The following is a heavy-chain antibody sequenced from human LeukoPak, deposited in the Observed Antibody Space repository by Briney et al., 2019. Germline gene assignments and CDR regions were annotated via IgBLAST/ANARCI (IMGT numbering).Heavy chain of an antibody. V-gene: IGHV3-23*01. CDR3: AKAYVVAPAAITY. CDR1: GFTFSSYA. CDR2: ISGSGGST. D-gene: IGHD2-2*01. J-gene: IGHJ4*02. Sequence: GGSLRLSCAASGFTFSSYAMSWVRQAPGKGLEWVSAISGSGGSTHYADSVKGRFTISRDNSKNTLYLQMNSLRAEDTAVYYCAKAYVVAPAAITYWGQGTLVTVSS.